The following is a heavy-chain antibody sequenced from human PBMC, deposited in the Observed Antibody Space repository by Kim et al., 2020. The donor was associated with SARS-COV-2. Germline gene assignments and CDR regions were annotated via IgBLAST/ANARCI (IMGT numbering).Heavy chain of an antibody. D-gene: IGHD1-1*01. J-gene: IGHJ6*02. CDR3: TTETGTGYYYYYYGMDV. Sequence: VKGRFTISRDDSKNTLYLQMTSLKTADTAVYYCTTETGTGYYYYYYGMDVWGQGTTVTVSS. V-gene: IGHV3-15*01.